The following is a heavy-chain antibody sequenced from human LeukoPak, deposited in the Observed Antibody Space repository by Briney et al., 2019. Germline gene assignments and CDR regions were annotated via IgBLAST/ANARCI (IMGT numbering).Heavy chain of an antibody. D-gene: IGHD6-19*01. CDR3: ARDGKHIAVPGVRYPMDV. CDR1: GYTLTSFA. CDR2: LNAANGNS. J-gene: IGHJ6*02. Sequence: ASAKVSCKASGYTLTSFAMHWVRQAPGQRLEWMGRLNAANGNSQYSQKFQDRVTITSDSSANTAYMEFSSLRSEDSAVYYCARDGKHIAVPGVRYPMDVWGQGTTVTVS. V-gene: IGHV1-3*01.